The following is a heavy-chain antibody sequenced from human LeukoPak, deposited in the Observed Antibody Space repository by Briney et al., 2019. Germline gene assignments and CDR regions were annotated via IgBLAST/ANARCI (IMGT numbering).Heavy chain of an antibody. Sequence: AGGSLRLSCAASGFTFSSYGMHWVRQAPGRGLEWVAVISYDGSNKYYADSVKGRFTISRDNSKNTLYLQMNSLRAEDTAVYYCEKDLGVVVPAASYWGQGTLVTVSS. D-gene: IGHD2-2*01. V-gene: IGHV3-30*18. CDR1: GFTFSSYG. CDR2: ISYDGSNK. J-gene: IGHJ4*02. CDR3: EKDLGVVVPAASY.